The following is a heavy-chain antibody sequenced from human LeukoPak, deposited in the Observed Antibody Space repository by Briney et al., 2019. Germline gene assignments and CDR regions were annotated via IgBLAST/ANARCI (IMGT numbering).Heavy chain of an antibody. Sequence: GRSLRLSCAASGFSFSSYFMHWVRQAPGKGLEWVAVIWYDGSNEYYADSVKGRFTIPRDNSKNTLYLQMNSLRAEDTAVYYCAREGSITMVRGVIMSFDYWGQGTLVTVSS. CDR1: GFSFSSYF. V-gene: IGHV3-33*08. CDR3: AREGSITMVRGVIMSFDY. J-gene: IGHJ4*02. CDR2: IWYDGSNE. D-gene: IGHD3-10*01.